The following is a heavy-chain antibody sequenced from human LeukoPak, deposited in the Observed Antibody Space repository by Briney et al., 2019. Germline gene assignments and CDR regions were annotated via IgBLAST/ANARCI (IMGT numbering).Heavy chain of an antibody. Sequence: ASVKVSCKASGYTFTNYGFSWVRQAPGQGLEWMGWISAYNGNTNYAQKFQGRVTMTTDTSTTTAFMELRSLRSDDTAVYYCARGESYYDFWSGYRNWFDPWGQGTLVTVSS. CDR3: ARGESYYDFWSGYRNWFDP. CDR2: ISAYNGNT. V-gene: IGHV1-18*01. J-gene: IGHJ5*02. D-gene: IGHD3-3*01. CDR1: GYTFTNYG.